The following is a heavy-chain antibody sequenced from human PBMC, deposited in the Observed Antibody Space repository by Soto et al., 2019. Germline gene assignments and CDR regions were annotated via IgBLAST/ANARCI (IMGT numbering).Heavy chain of an antibody. CDR2: IIPIFGTA. Sequence: GASVKVSCKASGGTFSSYAISWVRQAPGQGLEWMGGIIPIFGTANYAQKFQGRVTITADESTSTAYMELSSLRSEDTAVYYCAREEGIAVAGTHYFDYWGQGTLVTV. V-gene: IGHV1-69*13. D-gene: IGHD6-19*01. CDR3: AREEGIAVAGTHYFDY. J-gene: IGHJ4*02. CDR1: GGTFSSYA.